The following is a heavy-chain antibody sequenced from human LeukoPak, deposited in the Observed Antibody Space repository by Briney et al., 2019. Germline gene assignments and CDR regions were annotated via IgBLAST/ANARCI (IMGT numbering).Heavy chain of an antibody. J-gene: IGHJ4*02. V-gene: IGHV1-2*02. CDR1: GYTFTAYY. CDR3: ARAYGSGSSYHPDY. Sequence: GASVKVSCKASGYTFTAYYMHWVRQAPGQGLEWMGWINPNSGGTNSLQKFQDRVTLTRDTSISTAYMELGSLRSDDTAIYYCARAYGSGSSYHPDYWGQGTLVTVSS. D-gene: IGHD3-10*01. CDR2: INPNSGGT.